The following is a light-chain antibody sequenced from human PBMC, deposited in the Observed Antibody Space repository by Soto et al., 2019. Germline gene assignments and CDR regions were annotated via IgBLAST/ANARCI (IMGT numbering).Light chain of an antibody. J-gene: IGKJ2*01. Sequence: EIVMTQSPATLSVSPGERATLSCRASQRVGSSLAWYQQKGGQAPRLLIYGESTRENGIPARFSGSGSGTEFTLTISSLQPEDLAVYYCQQYNNWPYTFGQGTKLEIK. V-gene: IGKV3-15*01. CDR1: QRVGSS. CDR2: GES. CDR3: QQYNNWPYT.